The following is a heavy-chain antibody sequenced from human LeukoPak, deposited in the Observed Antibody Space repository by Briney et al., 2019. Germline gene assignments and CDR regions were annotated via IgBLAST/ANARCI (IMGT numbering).Heavy chain of an antibody. D-gene: IGHD3-22*01. CDR2: INHSGST. Sequence: SETLSLTCAVYGGSFSGYYWSWIRQPPGKGLEWIGEINHSGSTNYNPSLKGRVTISVDTSKNQFSLKLSSVTAADTAVYYCARGNYDSSGYRRGSDYWGQGTLVTVSS. J-gene: IGHJ4*02. CDR1: GGSFSGYY. CDR3: ARGNYDSSGYRRGSDY. V-gene: IGHV4-34*01.